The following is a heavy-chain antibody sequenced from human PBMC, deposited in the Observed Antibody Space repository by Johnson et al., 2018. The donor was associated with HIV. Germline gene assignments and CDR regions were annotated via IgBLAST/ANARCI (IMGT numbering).Heavy chain of an antibody. V-gene: IGHV3-NL1*01. J-gene: IGHJ3*02. Sequence: QVQLMESGGGLVQPGRSLRLSCAASGFTFDDYAMHWVRQAPGKGLEWVSVIYSGGSTYYADSVKGRFTISRDNSRKTLYLQMSSLRAEDTAMYFCAREGYYASRGTFDIWGEGTMVTVSS. CDR2: IYSGGST. D-gene: IGHD3-10*01. CDR3: AREGYYASRGTFDI. CDR1: GFTFDDYA.